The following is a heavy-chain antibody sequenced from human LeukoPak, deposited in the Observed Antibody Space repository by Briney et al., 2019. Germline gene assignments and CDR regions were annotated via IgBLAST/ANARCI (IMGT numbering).Heavy chain of an antibody. V-gene: IGHV4-4*07. J-gene: IGHJ4*02. CDR3: ARGTHYYDSSGYLYYFDY. D-gene: IGHD3-22*01. CDR1: GGSISSYY. CDR2: IYTSGST. Sequence: SETLSLTCTVSGGSISSYYWSWIRQPAGKGLEWIWRIYTSGSTNYNPSLMSRVTMSVDTSKNQFSLKLSSVTAADTAVYYCARGTHYYDSSGYLYYFDYWGQGTLVTVSS.